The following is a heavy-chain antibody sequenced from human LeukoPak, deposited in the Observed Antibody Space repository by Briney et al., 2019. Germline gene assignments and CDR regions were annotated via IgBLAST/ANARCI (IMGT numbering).Heavy chain of an antibody. CDR2: ISGSGGST. CDR1: GFTFSSYA. Sequence: GGSLRLSCAASGFTFSSYAMSWVRQTPGKGLEWVSAISGSGGSTYYADSVKGRFTISRDNAKNTLYLQMNSLRAEDTAVYYCARGSSWYSSWGQGTLVTVST. J-gene: IGHJ5*02. CDR3: ARGSSWYSS. D-gene: IGHD6-13*01. V-gene: IGHV3-23*01.